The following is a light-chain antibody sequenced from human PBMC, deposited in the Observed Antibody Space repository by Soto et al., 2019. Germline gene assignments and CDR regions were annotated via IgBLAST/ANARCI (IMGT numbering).Light chain of an antibody. CDR1: QKINNF. Sequence: DIQLTQSPSNLSASVGDSITITCRASQKINNFLNWYQHKPGKAPKLLIFLASTLESGVPSRFGGTGPGTDFTLSISSLQPEDSATYYCQQSLGNPRTFGGGTKVEI. V-gene: IGKV1-39*01. CDR3: QQSLGNPRT. CDR2: LAS. J-gene: IGKJ4*01.